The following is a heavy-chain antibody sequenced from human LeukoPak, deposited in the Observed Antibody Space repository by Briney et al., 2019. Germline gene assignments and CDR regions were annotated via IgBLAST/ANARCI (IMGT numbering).Heavy chain of an antibody. CDR3: ARSRAYGSGTYGFDS. V-gene: IGHV1-2*02. J-gene: IGHJ4*02. CDR1: GYTFTAYY. CDR2: INPNSGGT. D-gene: IGHD3-10*01. Sequence: ASVKVSCKASGYTFTAYYMHWVRQAPGQGLEWMGWINPNSGGTIYAQKFQGKVTMTRDTSISTAYMELSSLRSDDTAVYYCARSRAYGSGTYGFDSWGEGTLAIVSS.